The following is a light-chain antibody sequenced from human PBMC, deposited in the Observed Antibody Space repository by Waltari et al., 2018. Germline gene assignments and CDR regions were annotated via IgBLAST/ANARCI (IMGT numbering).Light chain of an antibody. CDR2: GAS. Sequence: EIVLTQSPGTLSLSPGEIATLSCRASQSVSSSYLAWYQQKPGQAPRLLIYGASSRATGIPDRFSGSGSGTDFTVTISRLEPEDFAVYYCQQYGSSPGTFGQGTKVEIK. CDR1: QSVSSSY. CDR3: QQYGSSPGT. J-gene: IGKJ1*01. V-gene: IGKV3-20*01.